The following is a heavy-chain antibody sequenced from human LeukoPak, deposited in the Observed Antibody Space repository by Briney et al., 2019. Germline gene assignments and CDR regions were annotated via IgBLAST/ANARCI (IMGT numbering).Heavy chain of an antibody. CDR1: GFTFSGYS. CDR2: FGTRSTSI. Sequence: GGSLRLSCTASGFTFSGYSMNWHRQAPGKGLEWVSSFGTRSTSIYHAGSVKGRFAISRDNAKNSLYLQMNSLRAEDTALYYCAREVSEGFDFWGQGTLVTVSS. J-gene: IGHJ4*02. D-gene: IGHD3-22*01. V-gene: IGHV3-21*01. CDR3: AREVSEGFDF.